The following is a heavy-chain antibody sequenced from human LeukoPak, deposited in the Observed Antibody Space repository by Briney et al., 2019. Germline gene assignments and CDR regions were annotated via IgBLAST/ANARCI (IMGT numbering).Heavy chain of an antibody. V-gene: IGHV6-1*01. Sequence: TSQTLSLTCAISGDSVSSSSVAWNWIRQTPSRGPEWLGRTYYRSQWYVESAVSVRGRISINADTSKNQFSLQLNSVSPEDTAVYYCAREREHSLDYWGQGTLVTVSS. D-gene: IGHD1/OR15-1a*01. CDR1: GDSVSSSSVA. CDR3: AREREHSLDY. J-gene: IGHJ4*02. CDR2: TYYRSQWYV.